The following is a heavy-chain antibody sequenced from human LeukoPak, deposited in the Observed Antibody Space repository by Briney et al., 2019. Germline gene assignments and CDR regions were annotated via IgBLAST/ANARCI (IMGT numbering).Heavy chain of an antibody. D-gene: IGHD3-22*01. CDR3: ARIYDSSGYFLLDY. V-gene: IGHV4-59*01. CDR2: SDYSGST. J-gene: IGHJ4*02. Sequence: SVTLSLTCTVSGGSISSYYWSWLRQPPGKGLEWIGYSDYSGSTNCNPSLKSRVTISVDTSKNQFSLKLSSVTAADTAVYYCARIYDSSGYFLLDYWGQGTLVTVSS. CDR1: GGSISSYY.